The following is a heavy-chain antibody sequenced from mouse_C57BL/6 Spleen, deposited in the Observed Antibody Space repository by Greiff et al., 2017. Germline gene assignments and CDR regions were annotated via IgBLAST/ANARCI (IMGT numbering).Heavy chain of an antibody. J-gene: IGHJ3*01. D-gene: IGHD1-1*02. CDR1: GYAFSSSW. Sequence: QVQLKESGPELVKPGASVTISCKASGYAFSSSWMNWVKQRPGKGLEWIGRIYPGDGDTNYNGKFKGKATLTADKSSSTAYMQLSSLTSEDSAVYFCASSLRYGPSWFAYWGQGTLVTVSA. CDR3: ASSLRYGPSWFAY. V-gene: IGHV1-82*01. CDR2: IYPGDGDT.